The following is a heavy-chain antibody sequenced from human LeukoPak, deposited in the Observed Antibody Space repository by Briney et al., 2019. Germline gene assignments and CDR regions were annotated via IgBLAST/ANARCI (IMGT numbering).Heavy chain of an antibody. CDR2: IYSGGST. CDR3: AKGRGSSTSCYDY. J-gene: IGHJ4*02. Sequence: GGSLRLSCAASGFTVSNNYMSWVRQAPGKGLQWVSVIYSGGSTYYADSVKGRFTISRDNSKNTLYLQMNSLRAEDTAVYYCAKGRGSSTSCYDYWGQGTLVTVSS. CDR1: GFTVSNNY. V-gene: IGHV3-53*01. D-gene: IGHD2-2*01.